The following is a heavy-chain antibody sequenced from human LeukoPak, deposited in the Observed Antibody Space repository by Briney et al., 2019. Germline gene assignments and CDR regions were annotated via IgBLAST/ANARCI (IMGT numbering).Heavy chain of an antibody. V-gene: IGHV3-30*02. CDR2: IRYDGGNK. D-gene: IGHD4-11*01. CDR3: AKPGDYSNYVYYYYYMDV. J-gene: IGHJ6*03. CDR1: GFTFSSYG. Sequence: PGGSLRLSCAASGFTFSSYGMHWVRQAPGKGLEWVAFIRYDGGNKYYADSVKGRFTISRDNSKNTLYLQMNSLRAEDTAVYYCAKPGDYSNYVYYYYYMDVWGKGTTVTVSS.